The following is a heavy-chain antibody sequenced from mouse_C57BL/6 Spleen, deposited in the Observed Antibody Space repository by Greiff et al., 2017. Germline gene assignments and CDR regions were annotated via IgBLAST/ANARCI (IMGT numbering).Heavy chain of an antibody. CDR3: ARDKATVVSGAMDY. CDR1: GFTFSSYA. Sequence: EVQVVESGGGLVKPGGSLKLSCAASGFTFSSYAMSLVRQTPEKRLEWVATISDGGSYTYYPDNVKGRFTISRDNAKNNLYLQMSHLKSEDTAMYYCARDKATVVSGAMDYWGQGTSVTVSS. D-gene: IGHD1-1*01. CDR2: ISDGGSYT. J-gene: IGHJ4*01. V-gene: IGHV5-4*01.